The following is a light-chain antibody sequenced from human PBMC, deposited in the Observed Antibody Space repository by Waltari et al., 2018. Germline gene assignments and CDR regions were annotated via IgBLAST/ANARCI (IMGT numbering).Light chain of an antibody. Sequence: QSALTQPPSVSGSPGQSVTIPCTGTSSDVGAYNYVSWYQQHPGKAPKLMIYDVSKRPSGVPDRFSGSKSGNTASLTISGLQGEDEADYYCCSYAGSYTYVFGTGTKVTVL. CDR2: DVS. J-gene: IGLJ1*01. V-gene: IGLV2-11*01. CDR3: CSYAGSYTYV. CDR1: SSDVGAYNY.